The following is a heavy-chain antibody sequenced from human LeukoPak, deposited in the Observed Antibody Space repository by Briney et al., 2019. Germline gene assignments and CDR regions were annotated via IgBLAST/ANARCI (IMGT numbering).Heavy chain of an antibody. D-gene: IGHD3-10*01. J-gene: IGHJ2*01. CDR2: IYYSGST. Sequence: SETLSLTCTVSGGSISSYYWSWIRQPPGQGLEWIGYIYYSGSTNYNPSLKSRVTISVDTSKNQFSLKLSSVTAADTAVYYCARRGSGSYYNYWYFDLWGRGTLVTVSS. CDR3: ARRGSGSYYNYWYFDL. CDR1: GGSISSYY. V-gene: IGHV4-59*08.